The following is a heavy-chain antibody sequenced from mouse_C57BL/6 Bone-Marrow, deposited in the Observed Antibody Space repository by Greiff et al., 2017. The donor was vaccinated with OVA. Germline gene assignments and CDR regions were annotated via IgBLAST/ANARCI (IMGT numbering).Heavy chain of an antibody. J-gene: IGHJ2*01. CDR3: AREGSYYGNFDY. Sequence: VQRVESGAELARPGASVKLSCKASGYTFTSYGISWVKQRTGQGLEWIGEIYPRSGNTYYNEKFKGKATLTADKSSSTAYMELRSLTSEDSAVYFCAREGSYYGNFDYWGQGTTLTVSS. V-gene: IGHV1-81*01. CDR2: IYPRSGNT. CDR1: GYTFTSYG. D-gene: IGHD1-1*01.